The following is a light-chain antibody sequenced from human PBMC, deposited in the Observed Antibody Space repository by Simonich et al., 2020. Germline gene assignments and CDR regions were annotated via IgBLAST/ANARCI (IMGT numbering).Light chain of an antibody. CDR1: SGHSSYA. Sequence: QLVLTQSPSASASLGASVKLTCTLSSGHSSYAIAWHQQQPEKGPRYLMKLNSDGSHSKGDGIPERFSGCSSGAERYLTISSLQSEDEADYYCQTWGTGIQVFGGGTKLTVL. V-gene: IGLV4-69*01. J-gene: IGLJ3*02. CDR3: QTWGTGIQV. CDR2: LNSDGSH.